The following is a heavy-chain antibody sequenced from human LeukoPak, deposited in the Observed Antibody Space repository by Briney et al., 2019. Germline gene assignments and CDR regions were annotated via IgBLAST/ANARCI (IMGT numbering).Heavy chain of an antibody. D-gene: IGHD2-15*01. CDR2: IYYSGST. Sequence: PSETLSLTCTVSGGSISSYYWSWIRQPPGKGLEWIGYIYYSGSTNYNPSLKSRVTVSVDTSKNQFSLKLSSVTAADTAVYYCARDSGSWDAFDIWGQGTMVTVSS. J-gene: IGHJ3*02. V-gene: IGHV4-59*01. CDR3: ARDSGSWDAFDI. CDR1: GGSISSYY.